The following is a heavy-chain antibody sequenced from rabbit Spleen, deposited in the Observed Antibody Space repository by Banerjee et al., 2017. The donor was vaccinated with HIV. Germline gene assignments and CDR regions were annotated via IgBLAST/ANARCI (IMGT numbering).Heavy chain of an antibody. CDR2: IDTGSHDFT. V-gene: IGHV1S45*01. CDR3: ARDLDGVIGWNFGW. CDR1: GFDFSNYNF. Sequence: QEQLEESGGGLVQPGASLTLTCTASGFDFSNYNFMCWVRQAPGKGLEWIACIDTGSHDFTYSASWAKGRFTISKTSSTTVTLQMTSLTVADTATYFCARDLDGVIGWNFGWWGPGTLVTVS. D-gene: IGHD1-1*01. J-gene: IGHJ4*01.